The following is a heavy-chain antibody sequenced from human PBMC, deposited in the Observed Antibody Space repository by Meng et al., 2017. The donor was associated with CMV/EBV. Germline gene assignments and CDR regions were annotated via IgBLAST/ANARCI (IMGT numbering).Heavy chain of an antibody. CDR3: ARELVVVVPAATPYYYYGMDV. D-gene: IGHD2-2*01. J-gene: IGHJ6*02. Sequence: GESLKISCAASGFTFSSYSMNWVRRAPGKGLEWVSSISSSSSYIYYADSVKGRFTISRDNAKNSLYLQMNSLRAEDTAVYYCARELVVVVPAATPYYYYGMDVWGQGTTVTVSS. V-gene: IGHV3-21*01. CDR1: GFTFSSYS. CDR2: ISSSSSYI.